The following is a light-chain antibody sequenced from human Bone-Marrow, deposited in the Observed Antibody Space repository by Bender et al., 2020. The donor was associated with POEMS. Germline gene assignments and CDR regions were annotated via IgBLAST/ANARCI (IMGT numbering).Light chain of an antibody. CDR3: QAWDTYSVV. CDR1: DLGDKY. CDR2: QDT. J-gene: IGLJ2*01. V-gene: IGLV3-1*01. Sequence: SYEATQPPSVSVSPGQTASITCSGDDLGDKYVAWYQQKPGQSPVLVIYQDTKRPSGIPERFSGSNSGSTATLTISGTQAMDEADYYCQAWDTYSVVFGGGTKLTVL.